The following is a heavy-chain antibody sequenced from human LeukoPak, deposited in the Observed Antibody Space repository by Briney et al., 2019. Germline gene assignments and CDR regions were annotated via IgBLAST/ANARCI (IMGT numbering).Heavy chain of an antibody. Sequence: GGTLRLSCAASGFTFSSYGMSWVRQAPGKGLEWVSYISSSSSTIYYAEVVKGRFIISRDNAKNSLYLQMNSLRAEDTAVYYCARDPGAGVIDYWGQGTLVTVAS. V-gene: IGHV3-48*01. CDR2: ISSSSSTI. J-gene: IGHJ4*02. CDR1: GFTFSSYG. CDR3: ARDPGAGVIDY. D-gene: IGHD1-26*01.